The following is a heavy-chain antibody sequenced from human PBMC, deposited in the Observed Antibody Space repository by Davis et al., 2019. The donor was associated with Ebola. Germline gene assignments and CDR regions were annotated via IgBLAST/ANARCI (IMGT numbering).Heavy chain of an antibody. V-gene: IGHV3-30-3*01. CDR1: GFTFSSYA. Sequence: GESLKISCAASGFTFSSYAMHWVRQAPGKGLEWVAVISYDGSNKYYADSVKGRFTISRDNSKNTLYLQMNSLRAEDTAVYYCARIAAAVGYWGQGTLVAVSS. CDR3: ARIAAAVGY. D-gene: IGHD6-13*01. J-gene: IGHJ4*02. CDR2: ISYDGSNK.